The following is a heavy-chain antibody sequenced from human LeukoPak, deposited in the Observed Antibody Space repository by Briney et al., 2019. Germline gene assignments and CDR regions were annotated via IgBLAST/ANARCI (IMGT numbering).Heavy chain of an antibody. V-gene: IGHV3-74*01. J-gene: IGHJ4*02. D-gene: IGHD6-6*01. Sequence: GXSLRLSCAASGFTFSSYWMHWVRQAPGKGLVWVSRINSDGSSTIYADSVKGRFTISRDNAKNTLYLQMNSLRAEDTAVYYCARGVAARPGYLDYWGQGTLVTVSS. CDR3: ARGVAARPGYLDY. CDR1: GFTFSSYW. CDR2: INSDGSST.